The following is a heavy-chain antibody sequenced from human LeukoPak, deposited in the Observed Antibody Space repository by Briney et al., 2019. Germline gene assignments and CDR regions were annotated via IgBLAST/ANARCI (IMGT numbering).Heavy chain of an antibody. J-gene: IGHJ4*02. CDR3: ARHGAVAGFLVDY. Sequence: GESLKISCKGSGYSFTSCWIGWVRQMPGKGLEWMGIIYPGDSDTRYSPSFQGQVTISADKSISTAYLQWSSLKASDTAMYYCARHGAVAGFLVDYWGQGTLVTVSS. D-gene: IGHD6-19*01. CDR1: GYSFTSCW. CDR2: IYPGDSDT. V-gene: IGHV5-51*01.